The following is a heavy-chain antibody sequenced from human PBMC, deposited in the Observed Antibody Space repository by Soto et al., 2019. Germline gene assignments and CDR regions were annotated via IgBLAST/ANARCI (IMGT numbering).Heavy chain of an antibody. CDR3: AKVVGIAVAGDY. Sequence: VQLLESGGGLVQPGGSLRLSCAASRFTFSSYAMSWVRQAPGKGLEWVSAISGSGGSTYYADSVKGRFTISRDNSKNTLYLQMNSLRAEDTAVYYCAKVVGIAVAGDYWGQGTLVTVSS. CDR2: ISGSGGST. V-gene: IGHV3-23*01. D-gene: IGHD6-19*01. CDR1: RFTFSSYA. J-gene: IGHJ4*02.